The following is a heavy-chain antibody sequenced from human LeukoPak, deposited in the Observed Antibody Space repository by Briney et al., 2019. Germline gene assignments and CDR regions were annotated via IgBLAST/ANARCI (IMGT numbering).Heavy chain of an antibody. CDR1: GGTFSSYA. CDR2: IIPIFGTA. Sequence: GASVKVSCKASGGTFSSYAISWVRQAPGQGLEWMGGIIPIFGTANYAQKFQGRVTITADESTSTAYMELSSLRSEDTAVYYCARSSHWAGTGSAFDIWGQGTMVTVSS. V-gene: IGHV1-69*13. D-gene: IGHD6-19*01. CDR3: ARSSHWAGTGSAFDI. J-gene: IGHJ3*02.